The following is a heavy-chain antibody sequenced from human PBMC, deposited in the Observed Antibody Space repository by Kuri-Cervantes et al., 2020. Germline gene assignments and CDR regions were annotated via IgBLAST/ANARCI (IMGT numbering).Heavy chain of an antibody. J-gene: IGHJ2*01. Sequence: GSLRLSCTVSGGSISSSSYYWGWIRQPPGKGLEWIGCIYYSGSINYNPSLKSRVTISIDTSKHQFSLKLDSVTAADTAVYYCARDWRGSGDQYPFDLWGRGTLVTVSS. V-gene: IGHV4-39*07. D-gene: IGHD6-19*01. CDR1: GGSISSSSYY. CDR3: ARDWRGSGDQYPFDL. CDR2: IYYSGSI.